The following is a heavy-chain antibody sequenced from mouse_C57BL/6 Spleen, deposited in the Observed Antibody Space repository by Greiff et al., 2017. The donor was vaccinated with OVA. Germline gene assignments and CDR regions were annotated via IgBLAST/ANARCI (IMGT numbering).Heavy chain of an antibody. CDR1: GYSITSGYY. CDR3: ARIIYYDYPFDY. Sequence: EVKLVESGPGLVKPSQSLSLTCSVTGYSITSGYYWNWIRQFPGNKLEWMGYISYDGSNNYNPSLKNRISITRDTSKNQFFLKLNSVTTEDTATYYCARIIYYDYPFDYWGQGTTLTVSS. D-gene: IGHD2-4*01. V-gene: IGHV3-6*01. J-gene: IGHJ2*01. CDR2: ISYDGSN.